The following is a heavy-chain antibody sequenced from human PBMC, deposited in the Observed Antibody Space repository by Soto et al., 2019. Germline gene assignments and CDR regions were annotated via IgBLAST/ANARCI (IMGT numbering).Heavy chain of an antibody. CDR1: GYTFTGYY. Sequence: GASVKVSCKASGYTFTGYYMHWVRQAPGQGLEWMGWINPNSGGTNYAQKFQGWVTMTRDTSISTAYMELSRLRSDDTAVYYCARAPAIIAGRYCMDVWGQGATVTVSS. CDR3: ARAPAIIAGRYCMDV. V-gene: IGHV1-2*04. D-gene: IGHD6-6*01. CDR2: INPNSGGT. J-gene: IGHJ6*02.